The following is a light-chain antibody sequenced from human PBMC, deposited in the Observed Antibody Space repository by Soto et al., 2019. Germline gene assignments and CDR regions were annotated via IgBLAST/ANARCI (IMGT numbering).Light chain of an antibody. CDR1: QSVSRSY. CDR3: QQYGSSIT. J-gene: IGKJ1*01. Sequence: EIVFTQSPGTVSPSPGEGATLSCRASQSVSRSYLAWYQHKPGQAPRLLIYGASSRATGIPDRFSGSGSGTDFTLTIGRLEPEDFAVFYCQQYGSSITFGQGTKVDIK. CDR2: GAS. V-gene: IGKV3-20*01.